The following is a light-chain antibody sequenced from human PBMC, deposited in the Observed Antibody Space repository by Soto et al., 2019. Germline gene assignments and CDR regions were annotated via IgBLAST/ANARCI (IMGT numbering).Light chain of an antibody. CDR1: QSVSSNY. J-gene: IGKJ2*01. Sequence: DIVLTQSPGTLSLSAGERATLSCRASQSVSSNYLAWYQQKPGPAPRLLIYGASSRATGLPDRFSGSGSGTDFTLTITGLEPEESAVYYCQQADRFPYTFGQGTKLEIK. V-gene: IGKV3-20*01. CDR3: QQADRFPYT. CDR2: GAS.